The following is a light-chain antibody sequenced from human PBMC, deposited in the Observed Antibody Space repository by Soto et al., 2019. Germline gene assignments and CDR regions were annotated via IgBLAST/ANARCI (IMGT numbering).Light chain of an antibody. Sequence: QSVLTQPPSASGTPGQRGTISCSGSSSNIGSNTVNWYQQLPGTAPKLLIYSNNQRPSGVPDRFSGSKSGTSASLAISGLQSEDEADYYCAAWDDSLNGPVFGTGTKV. V-gene: IGLV1-44*01. J-gene: IGLJ1*01. CDR3: AAWDDSLNGPV. CDR1: SSNIGSNT. CDR2: SNN.